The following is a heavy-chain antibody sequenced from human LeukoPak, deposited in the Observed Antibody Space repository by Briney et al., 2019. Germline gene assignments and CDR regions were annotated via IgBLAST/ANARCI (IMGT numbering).Heavy chain of an antibody. V-gene: IGHV1-18*01. CDR3: ARSYGYYDSSVPFDY. Sequence: GASVKVSCKASGYTFTSYGINWVRQAPGQGLEWMGWISTYNGNTNYAQKLQGRVTMTTDTSTTTAYVELRSLRSDDTAVYYCARSYGYYDSSVPFDYWGQGTLVTVSS. D-gene: IGHD3-22*01. CDR2: ISTYNGNT. CDR1: GYTFTSYG. J-gene: IGHJ4*02.